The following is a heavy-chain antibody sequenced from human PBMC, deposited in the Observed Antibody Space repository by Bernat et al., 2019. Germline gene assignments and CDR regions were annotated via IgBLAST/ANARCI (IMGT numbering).Heavy chain of an antibody. V-gene: IGHV4-59*01. CDR3: ARGLGGGYERDAFDI. CDR2: IYYSGST. D-gene: IGHD5-12*01. Sequence: QVQLQESGPGLVKPSATLSLTCTVSGGSISSYYWSWIRQPPGKGLEWIGYIYYSGSTNYNPSLKSRVTISVDTSKNQFSLKLSSVTAAGTAVYYCARGLGGGYERDAFDIWGQGTMVTVSS. CDR1: GGSISSYY. J-gene: IGHJ3*02.